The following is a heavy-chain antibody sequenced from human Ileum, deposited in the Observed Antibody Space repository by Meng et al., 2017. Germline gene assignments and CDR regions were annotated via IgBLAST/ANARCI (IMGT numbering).Heavy chain of an antibody. CDR1: GFTFSNYN. V-gene: IGHV3-21*01. Sequence: GESLKISCAASGFTFSNYNMNWVRQAPGKGLEWVASLDSSSSYINYGDSVTGRFTISRDNAANTLFLQMNSLRAEDTGVYYCARDFRVHSWGLGCPLDGWGQGTLVTVSS. D-gene: IGHD3-10*01. CDR3: ARDFRVHSWGLGCPLDG. J-gene: IGHJ4*02. CDR2: LDSSSSYI.